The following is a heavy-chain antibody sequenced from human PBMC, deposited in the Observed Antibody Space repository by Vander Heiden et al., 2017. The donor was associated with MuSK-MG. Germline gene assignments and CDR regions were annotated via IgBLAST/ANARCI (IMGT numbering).Heavy chain of an antibody. V-gene: IGHV3-66*01. CDR1: GLTVSSNY. CDR3: ARDRSHCSGGSCYHWYFDL. Sequence: VQLVEPGGGLVQPGGSLRLPCAASGLTVSSNYMSWVRQAPGKGLEWVSVIYSGGSTYYADSVKGRFTISRDNSKNTLYLQMNSLRAEDTAVYYCARDRSHCSGGSCYHWYFDLWGRGTLVTVSS. CDR2: IYSGGST. J-gene: IGHJ2*01. D-gene: IGHD2-15*01.